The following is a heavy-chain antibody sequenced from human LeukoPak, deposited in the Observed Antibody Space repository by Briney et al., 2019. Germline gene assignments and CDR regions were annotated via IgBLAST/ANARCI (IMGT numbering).Heavy chain of an antibody. CDR2: IHYSGST. J-gene: IGHJ3*02. D-gene: IGHD3-3*01. CDR3: ARARYYDFWSGYPRGAFDI. CDR1: GGSISSYY. Sequence: PSETLSLTCTVSGGSISSYYWSWIRQPPGKGLEWIGYIHYSGSTNYNPSLKSRVTISVDTSKNQFSLKLSSVTAADTAVYYCARARYYDFWSGYPRGAFDIWGQGTMVTVSS. V-gene: IGHV4-59*01.